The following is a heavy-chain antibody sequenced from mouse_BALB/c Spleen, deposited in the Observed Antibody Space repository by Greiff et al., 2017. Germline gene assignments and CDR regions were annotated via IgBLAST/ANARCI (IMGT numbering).Heavy chain of an antibody. CDR1: GFAFSSYD. CDR2: ISSGGGST. V-gene: IGHV5-12-1*01. D-gene: IGHD2-2*01. J-gene: IGHJ4*01. Sequence: EVQLMESGGGLVKPGGSLKLSCAASGFAFSSYDMSWVRQTPEKRLEWVAYISSGGGSTYYPDTVKGRFTISRDNAKNTLYLQMSSLKSEDTAMYYCARRRYGYDWGQGTSVTVSS. CDR3: ARRRYGYD.